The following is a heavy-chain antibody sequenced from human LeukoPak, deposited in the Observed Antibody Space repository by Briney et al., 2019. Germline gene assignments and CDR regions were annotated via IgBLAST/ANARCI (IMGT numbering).Heavy chain of an antibody. CDR1: GFTFSDYG. CDR2: ISTDGSHK. Sequence: GRSLRLSCAASGFTFSDYGMQWVRQPPGKGLEWVALISTDGSHKDYADSVKGRFTLSRDNSKNTLYLQMNSLRVEDTAVYYCAKDGTSSWYDDSSDAFDIWGQGTMVTVSS. D-gene: IGHD6-13*01. J-gene: IGHJ3*02. CDR3: AKDGTSSWYDDSSDAFDI. V-gene: IGHV3-30*18.